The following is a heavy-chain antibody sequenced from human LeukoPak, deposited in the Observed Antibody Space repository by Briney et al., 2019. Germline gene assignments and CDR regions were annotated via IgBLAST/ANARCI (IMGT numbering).Heavy chain of an antibody. CDR2: ISGSAST. D-gene: IGHD3-16*02. V-gene: IGHV3-23*01. CDR1: GFTFSSFA. CDR3: ARGHGGVIVS. J-gene: IGHJ4*02. Sequence: GGSLRLSCAASGFTFSSFAMTWVRQAPGKGLKWVSAISGSASTYYADSVKGRFTISRDNSKNTLYLQMNSLRAEDTAVYYCARGHGGVIVSWGQGTLVTVSS.